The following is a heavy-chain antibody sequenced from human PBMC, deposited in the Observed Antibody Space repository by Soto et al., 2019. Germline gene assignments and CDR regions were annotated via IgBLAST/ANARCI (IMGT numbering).Heavy chain of an antibody. Sequence: GGSLRLSCAASGFTFSSYGMHWVRQAPGKGLEWVAVIWYDGSNKYYADSVKGRFTISRDNSKNTLYLQMNSLRAEDTAVYYCARAFYYGSPTTRAYYFDYWGQGTLVTVSS. J-gene: IGHJ4*02. D-gene: IGHD3-10*01. CDR1: GFTFSSYG. CDR3: ARAFYYGSPTTRAYYFDY. V-gene: IGHV3-33*01. CDR2: IWYDGSNK.